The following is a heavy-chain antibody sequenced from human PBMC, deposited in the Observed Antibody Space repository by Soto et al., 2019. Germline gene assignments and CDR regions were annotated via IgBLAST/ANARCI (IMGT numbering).Heavy chain of an antibody. J-gene: IGHJ4*02. D-gene: IGHD3-22*01. CDR3: AKGGSGYLRY. CDR2: IKTDGSYT. Sequence: EVQLVESGGGLVQPGGSLRLSCAASGFTFSTYWMHWVRQAPGKGLEWVSRIKTDGSYTNYADSVKGRFTISRDNAKNTLFLQMDSLGAEEMAVYLCAKGGSGYLRYWVQGTLVNVSS. V-gene: IGHV3-74*01. CDR1: GFTFSTYW.